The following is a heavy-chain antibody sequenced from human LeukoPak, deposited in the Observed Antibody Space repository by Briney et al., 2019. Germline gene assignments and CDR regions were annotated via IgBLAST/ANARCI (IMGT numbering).Heavy chain of an antibody. CDR1: GGTFSSYA. D-gene: IGHD2-15*01. CDR3: ARDRVGYCSGGSCYSTSFDY. V-gene: IGHV1-69*13. J-gene: IGHJ4*02. Sequence: SVKVSCKASGGTFSSYAISWVRQAPGQGLEWMGGIIPIFGTANYAQKFQGRVTITADESTSTAYMELSSLRSEGTAVYYCARDRVGYCSGGSCYSTSFDYWGQGTLVTVSS. CDR2: IIPIFGTA.